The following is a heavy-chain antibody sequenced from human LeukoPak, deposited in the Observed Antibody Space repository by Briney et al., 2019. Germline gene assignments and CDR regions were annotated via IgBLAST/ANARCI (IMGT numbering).Heavy chain of an antibody. CDR1: GGSISSSSYY. V-gene: IGHV4-39*01. Sequence: SSETLSLTCTVSGGSISSSSYYWGWIRQPSGKGLEWIGSIYYSGSTYYNPSLKSRVTISVDTSKNQFSLKLSSVTAADTAVYYCASIFYDPRKWFDPWGQGTLVTVSS. CDR2: IYYSGST. CDR3: ASIFYDPRKWFDP. D-gene: IGHD3-3*01. J-gene: IGHJ5*02.